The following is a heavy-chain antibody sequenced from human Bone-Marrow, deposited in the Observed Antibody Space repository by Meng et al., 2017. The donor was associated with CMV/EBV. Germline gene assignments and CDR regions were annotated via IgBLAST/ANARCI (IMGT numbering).Heavy chain of an antibody. J-gene: IGHJ6*02. V-gene: IGHV4-59*01. CDR3: ARVSPTIHYYYYGMDV. D-gene: IGHD2-2*01. CDR2: IYYSGST. CDR1: GGSISSYY. Sequence: SETLSLTCTVSGGSISSYYWSWIRQPPGKGLEWIGYIYYSGSTNYNPSLKSRVTISVDTSKNQFSLKLSSVTAAYTAVYYCARVSPTIHYYYYGMDVWGQGTTVTVSS.